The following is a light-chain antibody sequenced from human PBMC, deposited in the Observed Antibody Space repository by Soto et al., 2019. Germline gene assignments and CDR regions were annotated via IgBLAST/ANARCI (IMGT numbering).Light chain of an antibody. CDR3: QQYYSTLWT. Sequence: DIVMTQSPDSLAVSLGERATINCKSSQSVLSSSNNKNYLAWYQQKPGQPPKLLIYWASARESGVPDRFSSSGSGTDFTLTISSLQAEDVAVYYCQQYYSTLWTFGQGTKVEIK. CDR1: QSVLSSSNNKNY. J-gene: IGKJ1*01. CDR2: WAS. V-gene: IGKV4-1*01.